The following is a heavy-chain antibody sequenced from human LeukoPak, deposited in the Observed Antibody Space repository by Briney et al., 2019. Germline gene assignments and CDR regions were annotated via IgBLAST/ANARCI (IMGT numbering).Heavy chain of an antibody. D-gene: IGHD6-19*01. Sequence: GRSLSLSCAASGFTFSSYAMHWVRQAPGKGLEWVVVISYDGSNKYYADSVKGRFTISRENSKNTLYLQMHSLRAEDTAVYYCAGVAVAGTGYFDYWGQGTLVTVSS. CDR1: GFTFSSYA. J-gene: IGHJ4*02. CDR2: ISYDGSNK. CDR3: AGVAVAGTGYFDY. V-gene: IGHV3-30-3*01.